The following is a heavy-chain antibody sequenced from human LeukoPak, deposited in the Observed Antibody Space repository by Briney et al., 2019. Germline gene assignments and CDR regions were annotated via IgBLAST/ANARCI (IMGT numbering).Heavy chain of an antibody. Sequence: ASVKVSCKTSGGSFSTYAYSWVRQAPGQGLEWVGGIIPIFGTANYAQKFQGRVTITADESTSTAYMELRSLRSEDTAVYYCARARWFGLHMDVWGKGTTVTISS. J-gene: IGHJ6*03. CDR3: ARARWFGLHMDV. CDR2: IIPIFGTA. D-gene: IGHD3-10*01. CDR1: GGSFSTYA. V-gene: IGHV1-69*13.